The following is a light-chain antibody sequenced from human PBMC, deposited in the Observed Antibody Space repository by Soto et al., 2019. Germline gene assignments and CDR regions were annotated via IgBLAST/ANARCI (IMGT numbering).Light chain of an antibody. CDR3: QQSYSTLWT. Sequence: DTQMTQSPSSLSASVGDRVTITCRASQSISSYLNWYQQKPGQAPKLLIYAASSLQSGVPSRFSGSGSGTEFTLTISSLQPEDFAAYYCQQSYSTLWTFGQGTKVEIK. CDR1: QSISSY. CDR2: AAS. J-gene: IGKJ1*01. V-gene: IGKV1-39*01.